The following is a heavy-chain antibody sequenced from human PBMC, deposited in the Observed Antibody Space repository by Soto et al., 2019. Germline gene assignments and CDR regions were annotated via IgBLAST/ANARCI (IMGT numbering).Heavy chain of an antibody. J-gene: IGHJ4*02. Sequence: QVQLVESGGGVDQPGRSLRLSCAASGFIFSSYGMHWVRQAPGKGLEWVAVILYDGSNKYYADSVKGRFTISRDNSKNTLYRQMNSLGAEDTAVYYCAKASGTTAALIDYWGQGTLVTVSS. CDR1: GFIFSSYG. V-gene: IGHV3-30*18. CDR2: ILYDGSNK. D-gene: IGHD1-7*01. CDR3: AKASGTTAALIDY.